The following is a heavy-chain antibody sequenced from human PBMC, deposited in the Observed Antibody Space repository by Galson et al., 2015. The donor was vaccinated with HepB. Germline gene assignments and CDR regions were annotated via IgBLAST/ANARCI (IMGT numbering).Heavy chain of an antibody. D-gene: IGHD6-19*01. J-gene: IGHJ3*02. V-gene: IGHV1-69*13. CDR2: IIPIFGTA. Sequence: SVKVSCKASGGTFSSYAISWVRQAPGQGLEWMGGIIPIFGTANYAQKFQGRVTITADESTSTAYMELSSLRSEDTAVYYCARLRGRSGWSGDAFDIWGQGTMVTVSS. CDR1: GGTFSSYA. CDR3: ARLRGRSGWSGDAFDI.